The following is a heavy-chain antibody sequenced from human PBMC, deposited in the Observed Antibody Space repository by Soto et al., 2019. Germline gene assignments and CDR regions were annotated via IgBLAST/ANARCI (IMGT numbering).Heavy chain of an antibody. J-gene: IGHJ5*02. Sequence: QVQLVESGGGVVQPGRSLRLSCAASGFTFSSYAMHWVRQAPGKGLEWVAVISYDGSNKYYADSVKGRFTISRDNSKNTLYLQMNSLRAEDTAVYYCASNHRIAAAGTRGSWFDPWGQGTLVTVSS. CDR3: ASNHRIAAAGTRGSWFDP. CDR1: GFTFSSYA. V-gene: IGHV3-30-3*01. CDR2: ISYDGSNK. D-gene: IGHD6-13*01.